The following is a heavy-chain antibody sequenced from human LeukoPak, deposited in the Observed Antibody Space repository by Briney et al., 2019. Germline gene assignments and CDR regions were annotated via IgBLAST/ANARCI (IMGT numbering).Heavy chain of an antibody. CDR3: ARDGGGTMVN. D-gene: IGHD3-10*01. V-gene: IGHV1-69*04. CDR1: GGTFSSYA. CDR2: IIPILGIA. J-gene: IGHJ4*02. Sequence: GSSVKVSCKASGGTFSSYAISWVRQVPGQGLEWMGRIIPILGIANHAQKFQGRVTITADKSTSTAYMELSSLRSEDTAVYYCARDGGGTMVNWGQGTLVTVSS.